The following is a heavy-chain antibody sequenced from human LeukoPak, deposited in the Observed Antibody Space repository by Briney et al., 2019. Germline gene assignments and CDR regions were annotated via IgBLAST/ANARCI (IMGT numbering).Heavy chain of an antibody. CDR3: ARACVPIAVAGLYYFDY. CDR1: GGTFSSYA. J-gene: IGHJ4*02. Sequence: GASVKVSCKASGGTFSSYAISWVRQAPGQGLEWIGGIIPFFGTANYAQKFQGRVTITADESTSTAYMELSSLISEDTAVYYCARACVPIAVAGLYYFDYWGQGALVTVSS. CDR2: IIPFFGTA. D-gene: IGHD6-19*01. V-gene: IGHV1-69*13.